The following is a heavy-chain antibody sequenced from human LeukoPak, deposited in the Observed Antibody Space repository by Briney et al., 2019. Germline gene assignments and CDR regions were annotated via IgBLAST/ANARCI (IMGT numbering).Heavy chain of an antibody. CDR2: ISYDGSNK. Sequence: GGSLRLSCAASGFTFSSYAMHWVRQAPGKGLEWVAVISYDGSNKYYADSVKGRFTISRDNSKTTLYLQMNSLRAEDTAVYYCARDHVFVDYWGQGTLVTVSS. CDR1: GFTFSSYA. CDR3: ARDHVFVDY. J-gene: IGHJ4*02. D-gene: IGHD2-21*01. V-gene: IGHV3-30*04.